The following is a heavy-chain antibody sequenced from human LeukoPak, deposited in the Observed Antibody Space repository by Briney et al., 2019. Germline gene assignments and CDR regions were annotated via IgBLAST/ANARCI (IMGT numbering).Heavy chain of an antibody. D-gene: IGHD3-3*01. CDR3: AKDTFYDFWSGYSVDY. CDR1: GFTFSSYG. Sequence: GGALRLSCAASGFTFSSYGMHWVRQAPGKGLEWVAVISYDGSNKYYADSVKGRFTISRDNSKNTLYLQMNSLRAEDTAVYYCAKDTFYDFWSGYSVDYWGQATLDPVSS. V-gene: IGHV3-30*18. CDR2: ISYDGSNK. J-gene: IGHJ4*02.